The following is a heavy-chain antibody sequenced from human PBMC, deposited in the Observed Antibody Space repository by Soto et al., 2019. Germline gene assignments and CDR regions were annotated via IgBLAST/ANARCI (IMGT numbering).Heavy chain of an antibody. J-gene: IGHJ6*02. CDR2: IIPIFGTA. CDR3: ARGPTVTTPDYYYYGLDV. D-gene: IGHD4-17*01. V-gene: IGHV1-69*13. Sequence: SVKVSCKAAGGTFSSYAISWVRQAPGQGLEWMGGIIPIFGTANYAQKFQGRVTITADESTSTAYMELSSLRSEDTAVYYCARGPTVTTPDYYYYGLDVWGQGTTVTVSS. CDR1: GGTFSSYA.